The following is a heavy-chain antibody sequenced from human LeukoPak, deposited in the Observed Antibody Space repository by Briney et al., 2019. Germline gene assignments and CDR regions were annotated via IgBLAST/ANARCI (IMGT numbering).Heavy chain of an antibody. V-gene: IGHV4-61*01. J-gene: IGHJ4*02. CDR1: GGSISSSSYY. CDR2: IYYSGST. D-gene: IGHD3-22*01. CDR3: ARERRYYDSSGPRRYFDY. Sequence: PSETLSLTCTVSGGSISSSSYYWSWIRQPPGKGLEWIGYIYYSGSTNYNPSLKSRVTISVDTSKNQFSLKLSSVTAADTAVYYCARERRYYDSSGPRRYFDYWGQGTLVTVSS.